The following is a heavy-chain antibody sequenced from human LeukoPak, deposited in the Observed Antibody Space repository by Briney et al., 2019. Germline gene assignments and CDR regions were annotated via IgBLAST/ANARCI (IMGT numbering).Heavy chain of an antibody. CDR3: ARIGYSYRDDS. CDR2: IYHSGST. Sequence: NPSETLSLTCTVSGYSISSGYYWGWIRQSPGKGLEWIGSIYHSGSTYYNPSLKSRVTISVDTSKNQFSLKVSSLTAADTAVYYCARIGYSYRDDSWGQGTLVTVSS. V-gene: IGHV4-38-2*02. CDR1: GYSISSGYY. D-gene: IGHD5-18*01. J-gene: IGHJ4*02.